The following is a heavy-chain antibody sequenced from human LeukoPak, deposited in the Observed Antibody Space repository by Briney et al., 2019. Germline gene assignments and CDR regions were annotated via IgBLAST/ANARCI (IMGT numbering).Heavy chain of an antibody. D-gene: IGHD2-2*02. Sequence: GGSLRLSCAASGFTVSSKYMSWVRQAPGKGLEWVSVIYSGGSTYYADSVKGRFTISRDNSKNTLYLQMNSLRAEDTAVYYCAKWGKYCSSTTCYTYFDYWGQGTLVTVSS. CDR2: IYSGGST. CDR3: AKWGKYCSSTTCYTYFDY. J-gene: IGHJ4*02. CDR1: GFTVSSKY. V-gene: IGHV3-53*01.